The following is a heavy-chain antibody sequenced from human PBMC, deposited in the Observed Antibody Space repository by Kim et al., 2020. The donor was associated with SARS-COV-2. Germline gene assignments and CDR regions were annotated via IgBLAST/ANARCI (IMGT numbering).Heavy chain of an antibody. J-gene: IGHJ5*02. CDR2: INHSGDT. Sequence: SETLSLTCVVSGGSFSDYYWTWIRQPPGKGLEWIGEINHSGDTNYNPSLRSRVTLTVDASKNQFSLTMDSVTAADTSVYYCARLMSDSRKYWWFDPWGQGALVTVPS. CDR1: GGSFSDYY. CDR3: ARLMSDSRKYWWFDP. V-gene: IGHV4-34*01. D-gene: IGHD3-22*01.